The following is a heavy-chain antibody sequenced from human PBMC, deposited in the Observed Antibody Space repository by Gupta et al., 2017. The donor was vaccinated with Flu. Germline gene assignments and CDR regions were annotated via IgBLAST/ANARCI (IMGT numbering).Heavy chain of an antibody. Sequence: TGTVSGDSITSEDYYWDWIRQPPGKGLEWVGSVHYRGGPYYRPSLKSRLTISVDTSKNHFSLKLNSVTAADTAVYYCARGTLLPDSWGQGTLVTVSS. CDR2: VHYRGGP. D-gene: IGHD1-26*01. CDR3: ARGTLLPDS. CDR1: GDSITSEDYY. J-gene: IGHJ4*02. V-gene: IGHV4-39*02.